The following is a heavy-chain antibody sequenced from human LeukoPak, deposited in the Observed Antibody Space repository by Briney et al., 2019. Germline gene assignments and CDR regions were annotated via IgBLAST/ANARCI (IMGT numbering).Heavy chain of an antibody. CDR1: GFTFSIYP. CDR3: AKRGYDWPGDFDS. Sequence: GGSLRLSCAASGFTFSIYPMTWVRQAPGEGLEWVSTITGDGDSTYYAGSVKGRFTISRANSKNTLFLQMKTLRAEDTAVYYCAKRGYDWPGDFDSWGQGTLVTVSS. CDR2: ITGDGDST. J-gene: IGHJ4*02. V-gene: IGHV3-23*01. D-gene: IGHD5-12*01.